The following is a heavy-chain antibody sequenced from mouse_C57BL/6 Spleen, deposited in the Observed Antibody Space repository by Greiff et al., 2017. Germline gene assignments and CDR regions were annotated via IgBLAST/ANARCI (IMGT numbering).Heavy chain of an antibody. CDR3: ASLYSNYSDY. J-gene: IGHJ2*01. CDR2: ISSGSSTI. V-gene: IGHV5-17*01. Sequence: EVKLMESGGGLVKPGGSLKLSCAASGFTFSDYGMHWVRQAPEKGLEWVAYISSGSSTIYYADTGKGRFTISRDNAKNTLFLQMTSLRSEDTAMYYCASLYSNYSDYWGQGTTLTVSS. D-gene: IGHD2-5*01. CDR1: GFTFSDYG.